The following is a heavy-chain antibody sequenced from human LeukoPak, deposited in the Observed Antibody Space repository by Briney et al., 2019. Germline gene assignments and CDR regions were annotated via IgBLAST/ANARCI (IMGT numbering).Heavy chain of an antibody. CDR1: GGYISSYY. J-gene: IGHJ4*02. CDR3: ARGGSNFDY. V-gene: IGHV4-4*07. CDR2: IYSSGST. Sequence: SETLSLTCTVSGGYISSYYWSWVRQPAGRGLEWIVRIYSSGSTNYNPSLKSRVTMSVETSKNQFSLKVSSVTAADTAVYYCARGGSNFDYWGQGTLVTVSS.